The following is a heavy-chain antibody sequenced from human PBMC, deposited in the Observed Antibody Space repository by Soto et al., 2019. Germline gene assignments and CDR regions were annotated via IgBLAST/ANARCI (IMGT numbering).Heavy chain of an antibody. Sequence: ASVKVSCKASGYTFTSYAMHWVRQAPGQRLEWMGWITGGNGNTRYSQKFQGRVTITSDTSASTAYMELNSLTSEDTAVYYCARDPNSYFDYWGQGTLVTVS. D-gene: IGHD7-27*01. J-gene: IGHJ4*02. V-gene: IGHV1-3*01. CDR3: ARDPNSYFDY. CDR1: GYTFTSYA. CDR2: ITGGNGNT.